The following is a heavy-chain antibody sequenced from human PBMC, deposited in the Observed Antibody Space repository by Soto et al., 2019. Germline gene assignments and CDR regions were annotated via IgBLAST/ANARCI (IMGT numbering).Heavy chain of an antibody. CDR3: AREGGYSSSSFDY. D-gene: IGHD6-6*01. V-gene: IGHV1-69*04. J-gene: IGHJ4*02. CDR1: GGTFSSYT. Sequence: ASVKVSCKASGGTFSSYTISWVRQAPGQGLEWMGRIIPILGIANYAQKFQGRVTITADKSTSTAYMELSSLRSEDTAVYYCAREGGYSSSSFDYWGQGTLVTVSS. CDR2: IIPILGIA.